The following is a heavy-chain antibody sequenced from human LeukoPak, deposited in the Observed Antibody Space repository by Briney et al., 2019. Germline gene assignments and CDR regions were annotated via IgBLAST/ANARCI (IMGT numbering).Heavy chain of an antibody. CDR3: ARGRGWIQLWLRVVYYYYYMDV. CDR2: INHSGST. CDR1: GGSFSGYY. D-gene: IGHD5-18*01. V-gene: IGHV4-34*01. J-gene: IGHJ6*03. Sequence: KPSETLSLTCAVYGGSFSGYYWSWIRQPPGKGLEWIGEINHSGSTNYNPSLKSRVTISVDASKNQFSLKLSSVTAADTAVYYCARGRGWIQLWLRVVYYYYYMDVWGKGTTVTVSS.